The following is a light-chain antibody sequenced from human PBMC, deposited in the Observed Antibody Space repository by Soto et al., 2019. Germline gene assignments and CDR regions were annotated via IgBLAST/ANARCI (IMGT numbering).Light chain of an antibody. V-gene: IGKV3-15*01. CDR1: QSVSSN. Sequence: EIVMTQSPAALSVSPGETATLSCRASQSVSSNFAWYQQKPGQAPRLLIYGASTRATGIPARFSGSGSGTEFTLTISSLQSEDLAVYYGQKYNNLPSLTFGGGTKVEIK. CDR2: GAS. CDR3: QKYNNLPSLT. J-gene: IGKJ4*01.